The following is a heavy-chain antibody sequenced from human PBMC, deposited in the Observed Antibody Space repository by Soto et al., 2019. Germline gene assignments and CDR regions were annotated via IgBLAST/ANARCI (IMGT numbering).Heavy chain of an antibody. V-gene: IGHV1-2*04. J-gene: IGHJ4*02. CDR2: VDPNGGGS. D-gene: IGHD4-17*01. Sequence: QGQLLQSGGEVKKPGASVKVSCKTSRYSFTDYKLHWVRQAPGQGLEWMGWVDPNGGGSNSAHKFQGSVTMTWDTSITTAYLDLTRLTTNDTATYFCATWVDYGDFEGFDFWGQGTLVTVSS. CDR3: ATWVDYGDFEGFDF. CDR1: RYSFTDYK.